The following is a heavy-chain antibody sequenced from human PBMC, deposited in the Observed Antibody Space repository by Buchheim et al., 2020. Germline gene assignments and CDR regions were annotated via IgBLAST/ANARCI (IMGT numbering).Heavy chain of an antibody. CDR1: GGSFSGYY. D-gene: IGHD3-22*01. V-gene: IGHV4-34*01. Sequence: QVQLQQWGAGLLKPSETLSLTCAVYGGSFSGYYWSWIRQPPGKGLEWIGEINHSGSTNYNPSLKSRVTISVDTSTNQFSLKLSSVTAADTAVYYCARDSYYYDSSGYNTHDAFDIWGQGT. CDR2: INHSGST. J-gene: IGHJ3*02. CDR3: ARDSYYYDSSGYNTHDAFDI.